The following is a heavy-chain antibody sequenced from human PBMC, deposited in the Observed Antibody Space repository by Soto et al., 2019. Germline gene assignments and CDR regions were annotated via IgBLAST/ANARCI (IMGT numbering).Heavy chain of an antibody. CDR3: ARGVEQQLVNYYYYYYMDV. D-gene: IGHD6-13*01. J-gene: IGHJ6*03. Sequence: ASVKVSCKASGYTFTGYYMHWVRQAPGQGLEWMGWINPNSGGTNYAQKFQGWVTMTRDTSISTAYMELSRLRSDDTAVYYCARGVEQQLVNYYYYYYMDVWGKGTTVTVSS. V-gene: IGHV1-2*04. CDR2: INPNSGGT. CDR1: GYTFTGYY.